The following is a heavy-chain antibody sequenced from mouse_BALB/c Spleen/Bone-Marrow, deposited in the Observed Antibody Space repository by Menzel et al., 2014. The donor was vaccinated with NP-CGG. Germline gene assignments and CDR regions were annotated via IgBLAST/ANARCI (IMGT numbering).Heavy chain of an antibody. D-gene: IGHD2-3*01. J-gene: IGHJ2*01. Sequence: EVQLQQSGAELVKPGASVKLSCTASGFNIKDTYMHWVKQRPEQGLEWIGRIDPANGNTKYDPKFQGKATITADTPSNTAYLQLSGLTSEDTAVYYCARGGLYDGSDYWGQGTTLTVSS. CDR2: IDPANGNT. V-gene: IGHV14-3*02. CDR1: GFNIKDTY. CDR3: ARGGLYDGSDY.